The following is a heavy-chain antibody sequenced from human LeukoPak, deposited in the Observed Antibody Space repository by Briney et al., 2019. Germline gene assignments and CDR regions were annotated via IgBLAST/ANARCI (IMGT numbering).Heavy chain of an antibody. J-gene: IGHJ4*02. CDR1: GYSFITYW. D-gene: IGHD5-18*01. V-gene: IGHV5-51*01. Sequence: GESLKISCKGSGYSFITYWIAWVRQMPGKGLEWMGIIYPGDSDTRYSPSFQGQVTISADKSTSTAYLQWSSLKASDTAMYFCARGLVGYSYGYGYYDYWGQGTLVTVS. CDR3: ARGLVGYSYGYGYYDY. CDR2: IYPGDSDT.